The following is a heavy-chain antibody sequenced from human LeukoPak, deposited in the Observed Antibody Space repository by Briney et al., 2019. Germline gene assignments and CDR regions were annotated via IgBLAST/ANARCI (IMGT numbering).Heavy chain of an antibody. CDR1: GYTFTGYY. V-gene: IGHV1-69*06. CDR2: IIPIFGTA. CDR3: ASEEALRSTPPGHYYYMDV. D-gene: IGHD3-10*02. J-gene: IGHJ6*03. Sequence: ASVKVSCKASGYTFTGYYMHWVRQAPGQGLEWMGGIIPIFGTANYAQKFQGRVTITADKSTSTAYMELSSLRSEDTAVYYCASEEALRSTPPGHYYYMDVWGKGTTVTVSS.